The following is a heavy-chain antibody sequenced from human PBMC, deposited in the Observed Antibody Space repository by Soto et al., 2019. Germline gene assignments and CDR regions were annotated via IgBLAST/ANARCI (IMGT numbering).Heavy chain of an antibody. Sequence: GGSLRLSCAASGFTFSSYAMSWVRQAPGKGLEWVSAISGSGGSTYYADSVKGRFTISRGNSKNTLYLQMNSLRAEDTAVYYCAKDSGDILTGNPHFDYWGQGTLVTVSS. CDR3: AKDSGDILTGNPHFDY. CDR1: GFTFSSYA. D-gene: IGHD3-9*01. V-gene: IGHV3-23*01. J-gene: IGHJ4*02. CDR2: ISGSGGST.